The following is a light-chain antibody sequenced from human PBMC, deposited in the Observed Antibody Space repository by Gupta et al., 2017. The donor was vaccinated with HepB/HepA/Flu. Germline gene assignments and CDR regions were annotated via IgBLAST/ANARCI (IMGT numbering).Light chain of an antibody. CDR1: QSISSH. Sequence: DIQMTQSPSSLSASVGDRVTITCRASQSISSHLNWYQQKPGKAPKLLIYAASSLQSGVPSRFSGSGSGTDFTLTISSLQPEDFATYYCQQSYSTPRFTFGHGTKVDIK. J-gene: IGKJ3*01. CDR3: QQSYSTPRFT. CDR2: AAS. V-gene: IGKV1-39*01.